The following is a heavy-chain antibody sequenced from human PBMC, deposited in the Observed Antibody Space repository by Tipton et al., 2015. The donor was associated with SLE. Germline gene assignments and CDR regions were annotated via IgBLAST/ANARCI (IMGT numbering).Heavy chain of an antibody. Sequence: TLSLTCTVSGGSISSYFWSWIRQPPGNGLEWIGDASYSGRPNFNPSLKSRVTVSVDTSKNQFSLRLSSVTAADSAVYYCARADGSYFYYFMDVWGKGTTVTVSS. CDR3: ARADGSYFYYFMDV. CDR1: GGSISSYF. CDR2: ASYSGRP. J-gene: IGHJ6*03. V-gene: IGHV4-59*01. D-gene: IGHD3-10*01.